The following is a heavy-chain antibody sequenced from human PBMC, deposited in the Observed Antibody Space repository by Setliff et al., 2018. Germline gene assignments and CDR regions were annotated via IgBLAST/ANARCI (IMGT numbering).Heavy chain of an antibody. CDR2: INPSGGLT. CDR1: GYTLSKYY. J-gene: IGHJ3*02. D-gene: IGHD3-3*01. Sequence: ASVKVSCKASGYTLSKYYMYWVRQAPGQGLEWMGIINPSGGLTKYAQKFQGRVTMTSDTSTNTVYLEVSSLRSEDTAVYFCARDRFYNSWSGTFITATHDAFDIWGQGTMVTVSS. V-gene: IGHV1-46*03. CDR3: ARDRFYNSWSGTFITATHDAFDI.